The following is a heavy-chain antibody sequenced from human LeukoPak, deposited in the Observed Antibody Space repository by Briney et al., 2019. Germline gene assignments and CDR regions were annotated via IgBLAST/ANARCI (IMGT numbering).Heavy chain of an antibody. CDR2: ISSSSSTI. Sequence: GGSLRLSCAASGFTFSSYAMSWVRQAPGKGLEWVSYISSSSSTIYYADSVKGRFTISRDNAKNSLYLQMNSLRAEDTAVYYCARDRDPGLFDYWGQGTLVTVSS. J-gene: IGHJ4*02. CDR3: ARDRDPGLFDY. V-gene: IGHV3-48*01. D-gene: IGHD3/OR15-3a*01. CDR1: GFTFSSYA.